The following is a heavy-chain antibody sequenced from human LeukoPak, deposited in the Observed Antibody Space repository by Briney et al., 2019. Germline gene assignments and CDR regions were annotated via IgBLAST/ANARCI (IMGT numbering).Heavy chain of an antibody. D-gene: IGHD3-22*01. CDR3: ARDPFYDSSGYYVDY. Sequence: GKSLRLSCAASGFTFNNYGMHWVRQAPGKGLEWVSSISSSSSYIYYADSVKGRFTISRDNAKNSLYLQMNSLRAEDTAVYYCARDPFYDSSGYYVDYWGQGTLVTVSS. V-gene: IGHV3-21*01. CDR1: GFTFNNYG. CDR2: ISSSSSYI. J-gene: IGHJ4*02.